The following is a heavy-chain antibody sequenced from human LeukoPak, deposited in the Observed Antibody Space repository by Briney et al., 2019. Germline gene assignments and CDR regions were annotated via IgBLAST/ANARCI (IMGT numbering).Heavy chain of an antibody. V-gene: IGHV3-30*02. D-gene: IGHD2-2*01. J-gene: IGHJ4*02. Sequence: PGGSLRLSCAASGFTFSSYGMHWVRQAPGKGLEWVAFIRYDGSNKYYADSVKGRFTISRGNSKNTLYLQMNSLRAEDTAVYYCAKGYGVPAAIGGYWGQGTLVTVSS. CDR1: GFTFSSYG. CDR2: IRYDGSNK. CDR3: AKGYGVPAAIGGY.